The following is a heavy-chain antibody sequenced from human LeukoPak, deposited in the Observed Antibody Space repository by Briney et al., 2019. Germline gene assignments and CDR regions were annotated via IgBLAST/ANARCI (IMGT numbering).Heavy chain of an antibody. V-gene: IGHV1-18*01. CDR3: ARGIVVVPRYYYYYYMDV. CDR2: ISAYNGNT. J-gene: IGHJ6*03. D-gene: IGHD2-2*01. Sequence: ASVKVSRQPSVGTFSSYAISWVRQAPGQGLEWMGWISAYNGNTNYAQKLQGRVTMTTDTSTSTAYMELRSLRSDDPAVYYCARGIVVVPRYYYYYYMDVWGKGTTVTISS. CDR1: VGTFSSYA.